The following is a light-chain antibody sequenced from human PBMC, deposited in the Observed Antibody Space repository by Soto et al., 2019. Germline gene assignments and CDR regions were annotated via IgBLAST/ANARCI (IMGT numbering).Light chain of an antibody. CDR2: EVN. J-gene: IGLJ2*01. Sequence: QSVLTQPPSASGSPGQSVTISCTGTRSDVGGYNYVSWYQQHPGKAPKLIIYEVNKRPSWVTDRFSGSKSGNTASLTVSGLRTEDEADYYCSSYAGYNILFGGGTKVTVL. V-gene: IGLV2-8*01. CDR3: SSYAGYNIL. CDR1: RSDVGGYNY.